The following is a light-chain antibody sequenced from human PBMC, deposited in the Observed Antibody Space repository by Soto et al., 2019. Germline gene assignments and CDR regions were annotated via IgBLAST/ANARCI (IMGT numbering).Light chain of an antibody. CDR2: GNS. CDR1: SSNIGAGYD. J-gene: IGLJ1*01. V-gene: IGLV1-40*01. Sequence: QSVLTQPPSVSGAPGQRVTISCTGSSSNIGAGYDVHWYQQLPGTAPKLLIYGNSNRPSGVPDRFSGSKSGTSASLAITGLQAEDEADYYCQSYDSSLIVYVFGPGTKLTVL. CDR3: QSYDSSLIVYV.